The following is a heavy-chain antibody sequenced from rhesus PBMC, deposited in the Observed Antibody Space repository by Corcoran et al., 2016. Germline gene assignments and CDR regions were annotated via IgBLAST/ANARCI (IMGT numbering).Heavy chain of an antibody. J-gene: IGHJ4*01. CDR3: ARRRSGGYMSFDY. Sequence: QLQLQESGPGLEKPTETLSLTCAVSGRSISGYWWSWIRQRPGKGPEWMGRFGGGYSSGSTDYNPYLKSRCTISRDTSKSQFSLKLSYVTAADTAVYYWARRRSGGYMSFDYWGQGVLVTVSS. D-gene: IGHD6-13*01. CDR2: FGGGYSSGST. V-gene: IGHV4-165*01. CDR1: GRSISGYW.